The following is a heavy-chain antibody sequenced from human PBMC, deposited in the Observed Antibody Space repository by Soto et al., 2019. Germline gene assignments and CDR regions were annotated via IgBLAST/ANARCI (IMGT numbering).Heavy chain of an antibody. CDR3: ARDWGTPGRGSAVGYYYHYGMDV. CDR2: IKEDGSEK. Sequence: EVQLVESGGGLVQPGGSLRLSCLASEFTFNTYWMNWVRQAPGRGLEWVGNIKEDGSEKNYVDSVKGRFTISRDNAKNSLYLQMDSLRGEATAVYFCARDWGTPGRGSAVGYYYHYGMDVWGQGTTVTVSS. V-gene: IGHV3-7*05. D-gene: IGHD6-19*01. CDR1: EFTFNTYW. J-gene: IGHJ6*02.